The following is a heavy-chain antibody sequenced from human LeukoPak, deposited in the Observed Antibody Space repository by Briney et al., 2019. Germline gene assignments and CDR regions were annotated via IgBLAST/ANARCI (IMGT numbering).Heavy chain of an antibody. CDR2: ISDGSRDT. Sequence: GGSLRLSCATSGFTFSSFTMNWVRQAPEKGLEWVSTISDGSRDTHYAGSVKGRFTISRDDSQNIVYLQMDSLRAEDTALYYCTTRLRNHFDYWGQGTQVTVSS. J-gene: IGHJ4*02. D-gene: IGHD5-12*01. CDR3: TTRLRNHFDY. V-gene: IGHV3-23*01. CDR1: GFTFSSFT.